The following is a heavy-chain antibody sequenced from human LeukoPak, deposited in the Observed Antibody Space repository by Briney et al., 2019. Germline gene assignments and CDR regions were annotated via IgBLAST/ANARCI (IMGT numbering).Heavy chain of an antibody. J-gene: IGHJ3*02. CDR2: IDHTGNS. Sequence: SENLSLNSAVYVGTFSGHYWRWIRQPPGKGREWIGEIDHTGNSNYKAALKSRVTISVDTSKNQFSLKLNSVTAADTAVYYCARASQRETYFNAFGIWGQGTMVTVSS. V-gene: IGHV4-34*01. D-gene: IGHD1-26*01. CDR1: VGTFSGHY. CDR3: ARASQRETYFNAFGI.